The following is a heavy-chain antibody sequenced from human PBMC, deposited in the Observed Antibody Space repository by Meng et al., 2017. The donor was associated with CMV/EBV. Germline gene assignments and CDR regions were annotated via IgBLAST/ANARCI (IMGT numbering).Heavy chain of an antibody. Sequence: GESLKISCAASGFTFDDYGMSWVRQAPGKGLEWVSGINWNGGSTGYADSVKGRFTISRDNAKNSLYLQMNSLRAEDTAVYYCARDHLLYPLDYWGQGTLVTVSS. CDR3: ARDHLLYPLDY. CDR1: GFTFDDYG. V-gene: IGHV3-20*04. J-gene: IGHJ4*02. D-gene: IGHD2-15*01. CDR2: INWNGGST.